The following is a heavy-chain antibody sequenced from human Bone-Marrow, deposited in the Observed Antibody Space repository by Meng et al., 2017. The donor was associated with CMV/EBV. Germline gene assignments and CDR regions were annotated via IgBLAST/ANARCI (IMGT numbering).Heavy chain of an antibody. CDR3: ARPYCSSSSCYMSGHGMDV. CDR2: INSDGSST. V-gene: IGHV3-74*01. CDR1: GFTFSSYW. Sequence: GESLKISCAAFGFTFSSYWMHWVRQAPGKGLVWVSRINSDGSSTSYADSVKGRFTISRDNAKNTLYLQMNSLRAEDTAVYYCARPYCSSSSCYMSGHGMDVWGQGTTVTVSS. D-gene: IGHD2-15*01. J-gene: IGHJ6*02.